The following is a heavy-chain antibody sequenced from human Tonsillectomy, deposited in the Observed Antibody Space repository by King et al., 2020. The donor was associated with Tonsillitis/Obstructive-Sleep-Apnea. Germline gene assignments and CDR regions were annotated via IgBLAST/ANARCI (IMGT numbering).Heavy chain of an antibody. Sequence: VQLVESGAEVKKPGASVKVSCKASGYTFTSYDISWVRQAPGQGLEWMGWISAYNGNTNYAQKLQGRVTMTTDTSTSTAYMELRSLRSDDPAVYYCASSYGDYVPGSFDYWGQGTRVTVAS. V-gene: IGHV1-18*01. CDR1: GYTFTSYD. CDR3: ASSYGDYVPGSFDY. CDR2: ISAYNGNT. D-gene: IGHD4-17*01. J-gene: IGHJ4*02.